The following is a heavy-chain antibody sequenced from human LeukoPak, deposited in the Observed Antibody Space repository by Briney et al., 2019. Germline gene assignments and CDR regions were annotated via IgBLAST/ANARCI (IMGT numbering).Heavy chain of an antibody. CDR2: IYYSGST. CDR1: GGSISSYY. V-gene: IGHV4-59*01. D-gene: IGHD3-10*01. J-gene: IGHJ4*02. CDR3: ARITMARGVDFDY. Sequence: SETLSLTCTVSGGSISSYYWSWIRQPPGKGLEWIGYIYYSGSTNYNPSLKSRVTISVDTSKNQFSLKLSSVTAADTAVYYCARITMARGVDFDYWGQGTLVTVSS.